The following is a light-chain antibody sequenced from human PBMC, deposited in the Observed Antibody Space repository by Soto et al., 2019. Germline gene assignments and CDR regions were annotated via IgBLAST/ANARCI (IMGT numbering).Light chain of an antibody. CDR1: QIVSGNF. Sequence: EILFTQSPGTLSLSPGERAALSCRASQIVSGNFLAWYQQIPGQTPRLLIYGASSRDTGIPERISGRGSGTDFTLTLNRLETEDFAVYSCQQYGDSPLTFGGGTKVDIK. J-gene: IGKJ4*01. CDR2: GAS. CDR3: QQYGDSPLT. V-gene: IGKV3-20*01.